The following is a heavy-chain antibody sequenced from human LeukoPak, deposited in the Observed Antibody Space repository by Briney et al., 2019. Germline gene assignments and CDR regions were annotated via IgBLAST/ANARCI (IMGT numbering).Heavy chain of an antibody. CDR3: SRDAAYSTFDY. J-gene: IGHJ4*02. Sequence: PGGSLRLSCAASGFAFSTSWMAWVRQAPGRALECVANINEDGSVKNYVDSVKGRFTISRDNAKNSLYLQMNSLRAEDTAVYYCSRDAAYSTFDYWGQGTLVTVSS. CDR2: INEDGSVK. D-gene: IGHD4-11*01. CDR1: GFAFSTSW. V-gene: IGHV3-7*05.